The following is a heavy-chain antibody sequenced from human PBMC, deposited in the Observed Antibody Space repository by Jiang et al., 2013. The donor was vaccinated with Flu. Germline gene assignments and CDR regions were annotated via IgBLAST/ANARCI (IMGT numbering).Heavy chain of an antibody. CDR2: INPNSGGT. CDR3: ARDRARLSAAFQH. J-gene: IGHJ1*01. D-gene: IGHD6-13*01. Sequence: GAEVKKPGASVKVSCKASGYTFTGYYMHWVRQAPGQGLEWMGRINPNSGGTNYAQKFQGRVTMTRDTSISTAYMELSRLRSDDTAVYYCARDRARLSAAFQHWGQGTLVTVSS. CDR1: GYTFTGYY. V-gene: IGHV1-2*06.